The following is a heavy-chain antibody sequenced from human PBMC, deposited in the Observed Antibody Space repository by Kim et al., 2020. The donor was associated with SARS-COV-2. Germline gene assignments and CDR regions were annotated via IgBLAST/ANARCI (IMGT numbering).Heavy chain of an antibody. CDR2: ST. Sequence: STYYNPSLKSRVTISVDTSKNQFSLKLSSVTAADTAVYYCPVFGVATIDYWGQGTLVTVSS. D-gene: IGHD3-3*01. V-gene: IGHV4-39*07. J-gene: IGHJ4*02. CDR3: PVFGVATIDY.